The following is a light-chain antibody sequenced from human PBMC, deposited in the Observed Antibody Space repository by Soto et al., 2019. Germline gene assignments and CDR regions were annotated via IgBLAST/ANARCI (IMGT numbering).Light chain of an antibody. CDR2: RNN. CDR3: AAWDDSLSDDV. J-gene: IGLJ1*01. Sequence: QAVVTQPPSASGTPGQRVTISCSGSSSNIGSNYVYWYQQLPGTAPKLVISRNNQRPSGVPGRFSGSKSGTSASLAISGLRSEDEADYYCAAWDDSLSDDVFGTGTKVTVL. CDR1: SSNIGSNY. V-gene: IGLV1-47*01.